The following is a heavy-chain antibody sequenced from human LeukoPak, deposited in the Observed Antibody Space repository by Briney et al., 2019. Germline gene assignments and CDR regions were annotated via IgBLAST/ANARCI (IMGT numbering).Heavy chain of an antibody. CDR2: IYYSGST. J-gene: IGHJ6*02. CDR1: GGSFSGYY. Sequence: SETLSLTCAVYGGSFSGYYWSWIRQPPGKGLEWIGYIYYSGSTNYNPSLKSRVTISVDTSKNQFSLKLSSVTAADTAVYYCARDIYYDLYPAYYYYGMDVWGQGTTVTVSS. V-gene: IGHV4-59*01. CDR3: ARDIYYDLYPAYYYYGMDV. D-gene: IGHD5-12*01.